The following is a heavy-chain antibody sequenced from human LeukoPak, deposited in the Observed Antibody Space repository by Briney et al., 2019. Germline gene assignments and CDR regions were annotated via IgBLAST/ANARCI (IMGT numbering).Heavy chain of an antibody. D-gene: IGHD3-22*01. CDR1: EYTFTGYY. Sequence: ASVKVSCKASEYTFTGYYMHWVRQAPGQGLEWMGWINPNSGGTNYAQKFQGRVTMTRDTSISTAYMELSSLRSEDTAVYYCATWYYYDSSDYYLADYWGQGTLVTVSS. CDR2: INPNSGGT. V-gene: IGHV1-2*02. J-gene: IGHJ4*02. CDR3: ATWYYYDSSDYYLADY.